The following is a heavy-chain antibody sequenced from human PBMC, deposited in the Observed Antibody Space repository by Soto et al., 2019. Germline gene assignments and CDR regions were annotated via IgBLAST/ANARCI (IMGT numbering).Heavy chain of an antibody. Sequence: QVQLVESGGGVVQPGRSLRLSCAASGFIFSSYTMHWVRQAPGKGLEWVAVISYEGSSKYYADSVKGRFTISRDNSKNTLYLQMNSLSAEDTAVYYCSRADPTVTLSVFDPWGQGTLVTVSS. CDR3: SRADPTVTLSVFDP. J-gene: IGHJ5*02. D-gene: IGHD4-17*01. CDR2: ISYEGSSK. CDR1: GFIFSSYT. V-gene: IGHV3-30-3*01.